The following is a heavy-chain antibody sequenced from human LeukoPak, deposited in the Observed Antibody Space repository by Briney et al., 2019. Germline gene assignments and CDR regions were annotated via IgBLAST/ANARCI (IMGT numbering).Heavy chain of an antibody. CDR1: GFTFSNYW. J-gene: IGHJ4*02. CDR3: ASRAGKPGNTPWCFDY. CDR2: IKQDGSER. V-gene: IGHV3-7*01. D-gene: IGHD1-7*01. Sequence: GGSLRLSCAASGFTFSNYWMTWVRQAPGKGPEWVANIKQDGSERNYVDSVKGRFTIARDNTKNSLYLQMTSLRGEDTAVYYCASRAGKPGNTPWCFDYWCQGALVTVSS.